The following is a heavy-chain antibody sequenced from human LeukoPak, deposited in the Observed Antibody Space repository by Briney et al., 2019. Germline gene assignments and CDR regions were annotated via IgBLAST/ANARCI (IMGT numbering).Heavy chain of an antibody. CDR1: GYTFTSYD. J-gene: IGHJ6*03. Sequence: ASVKVSCKASGYTFTSYDINWVRQATGQGLKWMGWMNPNSGNTGYAQKFQGRVTITRNTSISTAYMELSSLRSEDTAVYYCARGSLNFPGYSGYDHYYYYMDVWGKGTTVTVSS. CDR2: MNPNSGNT. V-gene: IGHV1-8*03. CDR3: ARGSLNFPGYSGYDHYYYYMDV. D-gene: IGHD5-12*01.